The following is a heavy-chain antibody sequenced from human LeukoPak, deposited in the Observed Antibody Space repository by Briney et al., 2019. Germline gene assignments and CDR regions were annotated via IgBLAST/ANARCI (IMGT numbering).Heavy chain of an antibody. D-gene: IGHD5-18*01. V-gene: IGHV1-8*01. Sequence: ASVKVSCKASGYTFTSYDTNWVRQATGQGLEWMGWMNPNSGNTGYAQKFQGRVTMTRNTSISTAYMELSSLRSEDTAVYYCARPRSRGYSYGYGYWGQGTLVTVSS. CDR2: MNPNSGNT. CDR3: ARPRSRGYSYGYGY. J-gene: IGHJ4*02. CDR1: GYTFTSYD.